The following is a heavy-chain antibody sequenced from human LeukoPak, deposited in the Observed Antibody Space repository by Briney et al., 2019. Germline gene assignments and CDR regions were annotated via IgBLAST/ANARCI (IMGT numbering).Heavy chain of an antibody. J-gene: IGHJ3*02. D-gene: IGHD6-13*01. CDR3: ARAGGPPIAAAGFDI. Sequence: PGGPLRLSWAASGFPFSSYGRPWFRQAPGKGLEWGAFIWYDGSNKYYADSVKGRFTISRDNSKNTLYLQMNSLRAEDTAVYYCARAGGPPIAAAGFDIWGQGTMVTVSS. CDR1: GFPFSSYG. V-gene: IGHV3-33*01. CDR2: IWYDGSNK.